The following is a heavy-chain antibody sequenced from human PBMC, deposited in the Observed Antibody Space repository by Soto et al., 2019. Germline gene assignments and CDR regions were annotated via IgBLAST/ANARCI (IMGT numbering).Heavy chain of an antibody. CDR2: IIPILGIA. CDR3: ARVGAVPYAFDI. Sequence: ASVKVSCKASGYTFTSYGISWVRQAPGQGLEWMGRIIPILGIANYAQKFQGRVTITADKSTSTAYMELSSLRSEDTAVYYCARVGAVPYAFDIWGQGKMVTVS. V-gene: IGHV1-69*04. CDR1: GYTFTSYG. J-gene: IGHJ3*02.